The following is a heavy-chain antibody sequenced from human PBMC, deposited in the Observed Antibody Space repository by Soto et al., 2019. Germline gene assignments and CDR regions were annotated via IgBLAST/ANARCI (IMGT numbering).Heavy chain of an antibody. J-gene: IGHJ6*02. V-gene: IGHV1-69*01. Sequence: QVQLVQSGAEVKKPGSSVKVSCKASGGTFSSYAISWVRQAPGQGLEWMGGIIPIFGTANYAQKFQGRVTITADESTSTAYMELSSLRSEDTAVYYCARGATIRMYSSSSPDYYYYGMDVWGQGTTVTVSS. CDR2: IIPIFGTA. CDR1: GGTFSSYA. CDR3: ARGATIRMYSSSSPDYYYYGMDV. D-gene: IGHD6-6*01.